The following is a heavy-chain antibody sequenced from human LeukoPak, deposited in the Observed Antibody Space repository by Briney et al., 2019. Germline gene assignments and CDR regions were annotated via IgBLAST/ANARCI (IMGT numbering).Heavy chain of an antibody. D-gene: IGHD5-12*01. CDR2: IRNKANSYTT. CDR1: GFTFSDHY. V-gene: IGHV3-72*01. CDR3: AKSGYDPPFDY. Sequence: GGSLRLSCAASGFTFSDHYMDWVRQAPGKGLEWVGRIRNKANSYTTENAASVRGRFTISRDDSENSVYLQMNSLRAEDTAVYYCAKSGYDPPFDYWGQGTLVTVSS. J-gene: IGHJ4*02.